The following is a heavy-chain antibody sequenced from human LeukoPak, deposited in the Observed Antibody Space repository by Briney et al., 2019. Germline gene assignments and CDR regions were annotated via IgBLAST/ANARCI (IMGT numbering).Heavy chain of an antibody. Sequence: SETLSLTCTVSGGSISSNDYYWGWIRQPPGKGLEWIGSIYHSGSTYYNPSLKSRVTISVDTSKNQFSLKLSSVTAADTAVYYCARFGLRVYFDYWGQGTLVTVSS. CDR1: GGSISSNDYY. CDR3: ARFGLRVYFDY. D-gene: IGHD5-12*01. J-gene: IGHJ4*02. CDR2: IYHSGST. V-gene: IGHV4-39*07.